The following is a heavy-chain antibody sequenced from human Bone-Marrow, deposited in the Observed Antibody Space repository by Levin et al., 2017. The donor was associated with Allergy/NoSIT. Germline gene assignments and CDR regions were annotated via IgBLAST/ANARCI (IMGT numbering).Heavy chain of an antibody. CDR1: GNTFSTDF. CDR3: ARGRDGSGWSST. D-gene: IGHD6-19*01. Sequence: ASVKVSCKASGNTFSTDFIHWVRQAPGQGLEWMGIINPSGGGTSYAQKFQGRVTMTSDTSTSTVYMELSSLRSEDTAVYYCARGRDGSGWSSTWGQGTLVTVSS. J-gene: IGHJ5*02. V-gene: IGHV1-46*01. CDR2: INPSGGGT.